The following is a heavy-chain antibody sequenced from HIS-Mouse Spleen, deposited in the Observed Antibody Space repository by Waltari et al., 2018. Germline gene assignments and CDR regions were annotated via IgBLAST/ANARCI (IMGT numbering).Heavy chain of an antibody. CDR1: AVTCRSYG. CDR3: AKDKHHAFDY. V-gene: IGHV3-30*18. J-gene: IGHJ4*02. CDR2: ISYDGSNK. Sequence: QVQLVESGGGVCQPGRSLRLSCRASAVTCRSYGLPWVRQAPGKGLEWVAVISYDGSNKYYADSVKGRFTISRDNSKNTLYLQMNSLRAEDTAVYYCAKDKHHAFDYWGQGTLVTVSS.